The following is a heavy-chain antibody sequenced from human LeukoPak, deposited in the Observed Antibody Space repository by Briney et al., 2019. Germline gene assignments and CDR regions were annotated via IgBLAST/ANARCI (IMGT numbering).Heavy chain of an antibody. CDR2: ISAYNGDT. CDR1: GFTFTAYG. Sequence: ASVKVSCKASGFTFTAYGINWMRQAPGQGLEWMGWISAYNGDTKYAQKVQGRVSMTTDTSTNTAYMEVRSLRADDTDVYYCAKLGRYHLFSYMDVWGKGTTVTVSS. CDR3: AKLGRYHLFSYMDV. D-gene: IGHD1-26*01. J-gene: IGHJ6*03. V-gene: IGHV1-18*01.